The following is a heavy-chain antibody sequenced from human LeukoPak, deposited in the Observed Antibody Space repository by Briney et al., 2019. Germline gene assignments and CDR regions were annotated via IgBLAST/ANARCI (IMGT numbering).Heavy chain of an antibody. CDR3: ARDDLGATKFDY. D-gene: IGHD1-26*01. CDR1: GFTFSSYS. V-gene: IGHV3-21*01. Sequence: KPGGSLRLSCAASGFTFSSYSMNWVRQAPGKGLEWVSSISSSSSYIYYADSVKGRFTISRDNAKNSLYLQMNSLRAEDTAVYYCARDDLGATKFDYWGQGTLVTVSS. J-gene: IGHJ4*02. CDR2: ISSSSSYI.